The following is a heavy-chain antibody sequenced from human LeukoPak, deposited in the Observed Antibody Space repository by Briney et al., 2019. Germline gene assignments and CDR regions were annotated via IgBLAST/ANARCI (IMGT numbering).Heavy chain of an antibody. Sequence: ASVKVSCKASGYTFTGYYMHWVRQAPGQGLEWMGWINPNSGGTNYAQKFQGRVTMTRDTSISTAYMELSRLRSDDTAVYYCARDLTPNWGSRVFDYWGQGTLVTISS. V-gene: IGHV1-2*02. CDR2: INPNSGGT. J-gene: IGHJ4*02. CDR1: GYTFTGYY. D-gene: IGHD7-27*01. CDR3: ARDLTPNWGSRVFDY.